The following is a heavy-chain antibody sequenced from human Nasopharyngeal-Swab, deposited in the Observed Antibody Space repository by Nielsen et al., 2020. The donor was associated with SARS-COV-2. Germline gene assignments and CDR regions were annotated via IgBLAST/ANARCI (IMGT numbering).Heavy chain of an antibody. CDR2: IRYDGSNK. CDR1: GFIFSNYG. Sequence: GESLKISCAASGFIFSNYGMHWVRQAPGKGLEWVAVIRYDGSNKYYAGSVKGRFTISRDNSKNTLYLQMNSLRADDTAVYYCAAAPSGDYGGYWGQGTLVTVSS. D-gene: IGHD4-23*01. CDR3: AAAPSGDYGGY. J-gene: IGHJ4*02. V-gene: IGHV3-33*01.